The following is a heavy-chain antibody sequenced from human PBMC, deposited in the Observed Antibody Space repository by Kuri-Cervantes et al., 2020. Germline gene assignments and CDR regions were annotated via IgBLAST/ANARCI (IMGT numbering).Heavy chain of an antibody. Sequence: GESLKISCAASGFTFSSYAMHWVRQAPGKGLEWVAVISYDGSNKYYADSVKGRFTISRDNSKNTLYLQMNSLRAEDTAVYYCARENRDWGLDYWGQGTLVTVSS. D-gene: IGHD7-27*01. CDR3: ARENRDWGLDY. CDR1: GFTFSSYA. J-gene: IGHJ4*02. CDR2: ISYDGSNK. V-gene: IGHV3-30*14.